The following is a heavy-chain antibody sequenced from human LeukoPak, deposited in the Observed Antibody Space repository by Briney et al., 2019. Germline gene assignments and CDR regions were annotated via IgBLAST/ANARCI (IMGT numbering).Heavy chain of an antibody. Sequence: SETLSLTCTVSGGSISSYYWSWIRQPPGKGLEWIGYIYYSGSTNYNPSLESRVTISVDTSKNQFSLKLSSVTAADTAVYYCARALSRTIFVDYWGQGTLVTVSS. CDR1: GGSISSYY. CDR2: IYYSGST. D-gene: IGHD3-3*01. V-gene: IGHV4-59*08. J-gene: IGHJ4*02. CDR3: ARALSRTIFVDY.